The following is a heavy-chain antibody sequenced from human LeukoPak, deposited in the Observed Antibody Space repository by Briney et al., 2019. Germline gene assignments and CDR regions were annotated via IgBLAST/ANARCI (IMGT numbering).Heavy chain of an antibody. V-gene: IGHV1-18*01. J-gene: IGHJ4*02. CDR1: GYTLTSYG. CDR2: ISAYNGNT. D-gene: IGHD5-12*01. Sequence: ATVKVSCKASGYTLTSYGISWVRQAPGQGLEWMGWISAYNGNTNYAQKLQGRVTMTTDTSTSTADMELRSLRSDDTAVYYCAREETSGYLNDYWGQGTLVTVSS. CDR3: AREETSGYLNDY.